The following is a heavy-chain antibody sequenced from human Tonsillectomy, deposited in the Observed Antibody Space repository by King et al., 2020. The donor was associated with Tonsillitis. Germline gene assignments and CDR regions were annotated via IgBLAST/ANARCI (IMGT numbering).Heavy chain of an antibody. J-gene: IGHJ4*02. CDR1: GFTFSNVW. V-gene: IGHV3-15*01. CDR2: IISKTDGGTT. CDR3: TTDRSRWLLRRGFDY. Sequence: VQLVESGGGLLKPGGSLRLSCASSGFTFSNVWMSWVPPAPGKGLEWGGRIISKTDGGTTDYAAPVKGRFTISREDSKNTLYLQMNSLKTEDTAVYYCTTDRSRWLLRRGFDYWGQGTLVTVSS. D-gene: IGHD3-22*01.